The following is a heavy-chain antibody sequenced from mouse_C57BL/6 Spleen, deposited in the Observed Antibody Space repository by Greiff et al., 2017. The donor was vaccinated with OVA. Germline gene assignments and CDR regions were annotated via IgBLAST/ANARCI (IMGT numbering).Heavy chain of an antibody. D-gene: IGHD1-1*01. CDR3: AKIYDDGSSSFYWYFDV. CDR2: ISSGSRTI. CDR1: GFTFSDYG. V-gene: IGHV5-17*01. Sequence: VQLKESGGGLVKPGGSLKLSCAASGFTFSDYGMHWVRQAPEQGLEWVAYISSGSRTIYYADTVKGRFTISRDNAKNTLFLQMTSLRAEDTAMYYCAKIYDDGSSSFYWYFDVWGTGTTVTVSS. J-gene: IGHJ1*03.